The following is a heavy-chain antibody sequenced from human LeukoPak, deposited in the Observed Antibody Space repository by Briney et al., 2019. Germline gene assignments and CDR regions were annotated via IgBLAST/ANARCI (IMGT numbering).Heavy chain of an antibody. CDR3: TRVQAGRSCLMDV. CDR2: IDPDGITT. J-gene: IGHJ6*02. Sequence: PGGSLRLSCAASGFTLSGYWMHWVRQAPGEGLVWVSRIDPDGITTNYADSVKGRFTTSRDNARNTLYLQMNSLTAEDTALYYCTRVQAGRSCLMDVWGRGTTVTVSS. CDR1: GFTLSGYW. D-gene: IGHD5/OR15-5a*01. V-gene: IGHV3-74*01.